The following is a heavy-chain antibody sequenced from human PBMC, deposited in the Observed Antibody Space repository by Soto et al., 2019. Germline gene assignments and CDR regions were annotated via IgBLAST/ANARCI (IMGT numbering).Heavy chain of an antibody. J-gene: IGHJ4*02. CDR3: ARHSTGYYYSYFDY. V-gene: IGHV4-30-4*01. CDR1: GGSISSGDYY. D-gene: IGHD3-22*01. Sequence: PSETLSLTCTVSGGSISSGDYYWSWIRQPPGKGLEWIGYIYYSGSTYYNPSRKSRVTISVDTSKNQFSLKVRSVTAADTAVYYCARHSTGYYYSYFDYWGPGTLVTVSS. CDR2: IYYSGST.